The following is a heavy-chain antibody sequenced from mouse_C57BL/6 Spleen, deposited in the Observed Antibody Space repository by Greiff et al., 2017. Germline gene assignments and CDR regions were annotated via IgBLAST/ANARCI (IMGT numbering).Heavy chain of an antibody. J-gene: IGHJ3*01. V-gene: IGHV3-1*01. CDR1: GYSITSGYD. D-gene: IGHD4-1*01. CDR2: ISYSGST. Sequence: EVQLQESGPGMVKPSQSLSLTCTVTGYSITSGYDWHWIRHFPGNKLEWIGYISYSGSTNYNPSLKSRISITHDTSKNHFFLKLNSVTTEDTATYYCARGNWDKAWFAYWGQGTLVTVSA. CDR3: ARGNWDKAWFAY.